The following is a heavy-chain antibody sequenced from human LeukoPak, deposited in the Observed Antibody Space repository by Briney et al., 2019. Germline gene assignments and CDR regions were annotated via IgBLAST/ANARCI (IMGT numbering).Heavy chain of an antibody. J-gene: IGHJ5*02. V-gene: IGHV3-21*01. D-gene: IGHD3/OR15-3a*01. CDR2: ISSTSTYT. Sequence: RPGGSLRLSCAASGFTFSSYTMNWVRQAPGKGLEWVSAISSTSTYTYYADSLKGRFTISRDNAKNSLYLQMNSLRVEDTAVYYCARDGQVNCFDPWGQGTLVTVSS. CDR3: ARDGQVNCFDP. CDR1: GFTFSSYT.